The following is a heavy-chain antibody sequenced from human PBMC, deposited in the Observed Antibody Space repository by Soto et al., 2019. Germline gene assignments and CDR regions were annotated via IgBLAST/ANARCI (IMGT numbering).Heavy chain of an antibody. CDR1: GMTFADYN. CDR3: VRDIIGQAERNGFDP. Sequence: GGSLRLSCVTSGMTFADYNMNWVRQAPGKGLEWVSTISRSSTYFYYADSVKGRFTVSRDDAKNSLFLHMGGLTTDDTGVYFCVRDIIGQAERNGFDPGGQGTLVTVSS. CDR2: ISRSSTYF. J-gene: IGHJ5*02. V-gene: IGHV3-21*01.